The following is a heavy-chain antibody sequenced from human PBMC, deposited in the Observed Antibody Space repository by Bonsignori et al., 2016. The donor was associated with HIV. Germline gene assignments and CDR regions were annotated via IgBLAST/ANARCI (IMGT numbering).Heavy chain of an antibody. V-gene: IGHV4-34*01. CDR2: INHSGST. CDR1: GGSFSGYY. CDR3: ARRATSGSYYVGRWFDP. D-gene: IGHD1-26*01. Sequence: SETLSLTCAVYGGSFSGYYWSWIRQPPGKGLEWIGEINHSGSTNYNPSLKSRVTISVDTSKNQFSLKLSSVTAADTAVYYCARRATSGSYYVGRWFDPWGQGTLVTVSS. J-gene: IGHJ5*02.